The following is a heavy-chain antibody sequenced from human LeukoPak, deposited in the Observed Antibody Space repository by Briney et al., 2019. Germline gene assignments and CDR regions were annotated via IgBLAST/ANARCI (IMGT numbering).Heavy chain of an antibody. CDR2: IYYSGSP. V-gene: IGHV4-39*01. CDR1: GGSLSSTTFF. J-gene: IGHJ4*02. CDR3: TRHWSWYLDY. D-gene: IGHD1-26*01. Sequence: TETLSLTCCVSGGSLSSTTFFWFWIRQPPGKGLEWIGSIYYSGSPYYNPSLKSRVTISVDTSKNQLSLRHSHVTAAHTAVYCITRHWSWYLDYWGQGTLVTVSS.